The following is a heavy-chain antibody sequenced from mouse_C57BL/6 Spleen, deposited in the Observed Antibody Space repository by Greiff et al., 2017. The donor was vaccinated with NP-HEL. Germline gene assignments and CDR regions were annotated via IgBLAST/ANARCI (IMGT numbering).Heavy chain of an antibody. J-gene: IGHJ1*03. CDR3: ARARATVGYFDV. CDR2: IYPGDGDT. Sequence: VQLQQSGPELVKPGASVKISCKASGYAFSSSWMNWVKQRPGKGLEWIGRIYPGDGDTNYNGKFKGKATLTADKSSSTAYMQLSSLTSEDSAVYFCARARATVGYFDVWGTGTTVTVSS. D-gene: IGHD1-1*01. CDR1: GYAFSSSW. V-gene: IGHV1-82*01.